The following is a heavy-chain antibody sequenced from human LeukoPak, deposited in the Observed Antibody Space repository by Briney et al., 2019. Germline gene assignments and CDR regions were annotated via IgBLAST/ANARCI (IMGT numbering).Heavy chain of an antibody. D-gene: IGHD2-2*01. CDR1: GFTFSSYS. Sequence: PGGSLRLSCAASGFTFSSYSMNWVRQAPGKGLEWVAVISYDGSNKYYADSVKGRFTISRDNSKNTLYLQMNSLRAEDTAVYYCATEVPGPPYYGMDVWGQGTTVTVSS. V-gene: IGHV3-30*03. CDR3: ATEVPGPPYYGMDV. J-gene: IGHJ6*02. CDR2: ISYDGSNK.